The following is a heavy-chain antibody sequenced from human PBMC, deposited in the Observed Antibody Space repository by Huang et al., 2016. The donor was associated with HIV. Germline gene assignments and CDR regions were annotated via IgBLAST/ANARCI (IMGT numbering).Heavy chain of an antibody. D-gene: IGHD3-9*01. Sequence: EVQLVESGGGLAQPGGSPSLPCPAPGFTFSCYSLEWGDHDPGKGREWLSEISSTTNNINNADSVKGVLTIGSENARKSLYLQVSSLRAEETAVYYCARGRPDYKILTGSYIPYYFDYWGQGSLVTVSS. J-gene: IGHJ4*02. V-gene: IGHV3-48*01. CDR1: GFTFSCYS. CDR3: ARGRPDYKILTGSYIPYYFDY. CDR2: ISSTTNNI.